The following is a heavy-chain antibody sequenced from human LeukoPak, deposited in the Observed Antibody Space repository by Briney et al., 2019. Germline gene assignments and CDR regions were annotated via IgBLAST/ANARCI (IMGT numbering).Heavy chain of an antibody. Sequence: GGSLRLSCAASGFTFSSYWMHWVRQAPRKGLVWVSRSNGDGRTTSYADSVKGRFTISRDNAKNTLYLQMNSLRAEDTAVYYCARAEGWSLYDYWGQGTLVTVSS. D-gene: IGHD2-8*01. CDR3: ARAEGWSLYDY. CDR1: GFTFSSYW. J-gene: IGHJ4*02. CDR2: SNGDGRTT. V-gene: IGHV3-74*01.